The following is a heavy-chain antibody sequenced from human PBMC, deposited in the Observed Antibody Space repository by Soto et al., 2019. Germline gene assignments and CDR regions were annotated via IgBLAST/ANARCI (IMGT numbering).Heavy chain of an antibody. CDR1: GHTFTGYY. CDR3: ARDRYFDSSGYSPLDY. V-gene: IGHV1-2*02. D-gene: IGHD3-22*01. J-gene: IGHJ4*02. CDR2: INPNSGGT. Sequence: ASVKFSCKASGHTFTGYYMHLVRQAPGQGLEWMGWINPNSGGTNYAQKFQGRVTMTRDTSISTAYMELSRLRSDDTAVYYCARDRYFDSSGYSPLDYWGQGTLVTVSS.